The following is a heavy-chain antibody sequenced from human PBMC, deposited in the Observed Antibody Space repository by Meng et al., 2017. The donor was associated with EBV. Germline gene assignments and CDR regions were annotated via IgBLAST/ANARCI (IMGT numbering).Heavy chain of an antibody. CDR2: IHYSGST. Sequence: QVQLQEAGPRLVKPSETLSLTCTVSGYSISDYPWSWIRQPPGKGLEWIGYIHYSGSTYYNPSLKSRITISVDMSRNQFSLRLTSVTSADMAVYYCARVNSDCGGVMCYKGWFDPWGQGTLVTVSS. J-gene: IGHJ5*02. CDR3: ARVNSDCGGVMCYKGWFDP. D-gene: IGHD2-21*01. CDR1: GYSISDYP. V-gene: IGHV4-59*08.